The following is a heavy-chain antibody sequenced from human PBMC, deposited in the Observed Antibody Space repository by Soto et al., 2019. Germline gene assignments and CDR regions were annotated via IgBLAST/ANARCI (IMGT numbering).Heavy chain of an antibody. CDR2: ISRDGSVR. Sequence: QVQLVESGGGVVQPGRSLRLSCAASGFTFSNYGIHWVRQAPGNGLEWVAVISRDGSVRYYADSVKGRFTISRDNSKNTRYLQVNNLRREDTAVYYCAKEYCGGHCSSDYFDYWGQGTLVTVSS. V-gene: IGHV3-30*18. CDR3: AKEYCGGHCSSDYFDY. J-gene: IGHJ4*02. CDR1: GFTFSNYG. D-gene: IGHD2-21*01.